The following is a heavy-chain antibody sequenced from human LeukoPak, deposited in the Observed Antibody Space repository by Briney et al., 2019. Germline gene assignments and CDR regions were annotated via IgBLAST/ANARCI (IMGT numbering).Heavy chain of an antibody. CDR3: ARVGYSSSSGWFDP. D-gene: IGHD6-6*01. J-gene: IGHJ5*02. CDR2: MNPNSGGT. CDR1: GYTFTSYD. Sequence: GASVKVSCKASGYTFTSYDINWVRQATGQGLEWMGWMNPNSGGTNYAQKFQGRVTMTRDTSISTAYMELSRLRSDDTAVYYCARVGYSSSSGWFDPWGQGTLVTVSS. V-gene: IGHV1-2*02.